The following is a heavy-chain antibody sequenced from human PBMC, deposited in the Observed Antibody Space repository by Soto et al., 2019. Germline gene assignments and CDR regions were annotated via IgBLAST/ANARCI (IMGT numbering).Heavy chain of an antibody. CDR1: GYPFTSYH. Sequence: QVQLVQSGAEMRKPGASLQLSCQTSGYPFTSYHVHWVRQAPGQGLEWLGVINPTEGRTRYTQKFQDRVNITRNTSTSPVYMEMSSLRSEDTAIYFCASGREISCGYNWFDPWGQGTLVTVSS. V-gene: IGHV1-46*01. CDR2: INPTEGRT. CDR3: ASGREISCGYNWFDP. D-gene: IGHD2-21*01. J-gene: IGHJ5*02.